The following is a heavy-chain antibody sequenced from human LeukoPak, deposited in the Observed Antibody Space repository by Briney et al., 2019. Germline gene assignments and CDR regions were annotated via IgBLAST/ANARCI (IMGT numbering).Heavy chain of an antibody. J-gene: IGHJ2*01. CDR1: GGSISSSSYY. CDR3: ARHDSSGYYLYWYFDL. D-gene: IGHD3-22*01. CDR2: IYYSGST. V-gene: IGHV4-39*01. Sequence: SSETLSLTCTVSGGSISSSSYYWGWIRQPPGKGLEWIGSIYYSGSTSYNPSLKSRVTISVDTSKNQFSLKLSSVTAADTAVYYCARHDSSGYYLYWYFDLWGRGTLVTVSS.